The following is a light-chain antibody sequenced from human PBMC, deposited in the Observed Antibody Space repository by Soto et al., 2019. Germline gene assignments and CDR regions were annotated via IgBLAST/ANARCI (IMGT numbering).Light chain of an antibody. J-gene: IGKJ1*01. V-gene: IGKV3D-15*01. CDR2: GAY. CDR1: QSVSND. Sequence: EIVLTQSPGTLSLSPGERATLSCRASQSVSNDYLAWYQQKPGQAHRLLIYGAYNRATGIQDRFSGSGSGTEFTLTIKSLQSEEFAVYYCKQYNTWPRTFGQGTKVDIK. CDR3: KQYNTWPRT.